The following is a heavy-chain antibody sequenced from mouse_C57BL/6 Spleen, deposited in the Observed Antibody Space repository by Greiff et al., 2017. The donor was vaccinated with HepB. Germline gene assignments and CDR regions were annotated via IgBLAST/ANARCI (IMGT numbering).Heavy chain of an antibody. J-gene: IGHJ4*01. Sequence: EVKLQESGPELVKPGASVKISCKASGYSFTDYNMNWVKQSSGKSLEWIGVINPNYGTTSYNQKFKGKPTLTVDQSSSTAYMQLNSLTSEDSAVYYCARGAVVESYYAMDYWGQGTSVTVSS. CDR3: ARGAVVESYYAMDY. D-gene: IGHD1-1*01. V-gene: IGHV1-39*01. CDR1: GYSFTDYN. CDR2: INPNYGTT.